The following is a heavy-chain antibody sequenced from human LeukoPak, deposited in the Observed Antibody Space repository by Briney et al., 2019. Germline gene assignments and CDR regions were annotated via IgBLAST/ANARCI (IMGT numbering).Heavy chain of an antibody. Sequence: GGFLRLSCAASGFTFSSYTMNWVRQAPGKGLEWGSSISSGTGYIYYADSVRGRFTISRDNAKNSLYLQMDSLRAEDTAVYYCARAYSSGWFLFDYWGQGTLVTVSS. D-gene: IGHD6-19*01. J-gene: IGHJ4*02. CDR3: ARAYSSGWFLFDY. CDR1: GFTFSSYT. CDR2: ISSGTGYI. V-gene: IGHV3-21*01.